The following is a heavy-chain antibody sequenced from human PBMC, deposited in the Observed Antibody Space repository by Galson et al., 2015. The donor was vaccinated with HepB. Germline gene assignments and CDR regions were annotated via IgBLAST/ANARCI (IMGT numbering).Heavy chain of an antibody. D-gene: IGHD6-6*01. V-gene: IGHV3-30*03. Sequence: SLRLSCAASGFMFNTYGMHWVRQAPGKGLEWVAVISFDGSNGNYGDSVKGRFSISRENSMNTLYLQMSSLRAEDTAVYYCVRKDYSSSSMDFDLWGQGTLVIVSS. CDR1: GFMFNTYG. J-gene: IGHJ4*02. CDR2: ISFDGSNG. CDR3: VRKDYSSSSMDFDL.